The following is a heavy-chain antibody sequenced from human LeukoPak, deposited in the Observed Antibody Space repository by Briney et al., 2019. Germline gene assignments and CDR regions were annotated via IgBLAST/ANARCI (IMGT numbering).Heavy chain of an antibody. V-gene: IGHV3-23*01. CDR3: AKYYGSGSYKPYDY. Sequence: PGGSLRLSCAASGFTLGSYAMHWVRQAPGKGLEWVSAISGSGGSTYYADSVKGRFTISRDNSKNTLYLQMNSLRAEDTAVYYCAKYYGSGSYKPYDYWGQGTLVTVSS. CDR2: ISGSGGST. CDR1: GFTLGSYA. J-gene: IGHJ4*02. D-gene: IGHD3-10*01.